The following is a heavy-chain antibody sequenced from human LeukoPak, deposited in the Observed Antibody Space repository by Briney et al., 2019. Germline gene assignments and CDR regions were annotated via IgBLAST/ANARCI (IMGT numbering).Heavy chain of an antibody. Sequence: TGGSLRLSCTASGFRFGVFAMIWVRRAPGRGLEWVSSISAGGVNTHYADRVKGRFTVSRDNSKSSMYLQMDSLRVEDTAVYFCAKDPVHLSRSFDNWGQGTLVSVSA. CDR3: AKDPVHLSRSFDN. J-gene: IGHJ4*02. CDR2: ISAGGVNT. D-gene: IGHD6-6*01. V-gene: IGHV3-23*01. CDR1: GFRFGVFA.